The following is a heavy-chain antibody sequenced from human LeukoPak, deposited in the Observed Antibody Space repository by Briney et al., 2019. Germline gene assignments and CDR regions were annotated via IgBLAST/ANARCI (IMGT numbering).Heavy chain of an antibody. J-gene: IGHJ4*02. V-gene: IGHV4-59*08. CDR3: ARHLDYGDYHDY. Sequence: SETLSLTCTVSGGSISSYYCSWIRQPPGKGLEWIGYMYYSGSTNYNPSLKSRVTISVDMSKNQFSLKLSSVTAADTAVYYCARHLDYGDYHDYWGQGTLVTVSS. CDR1: GGSISSYY. D-gene: IGHD4-17*01. CDR2: MYYSGST.